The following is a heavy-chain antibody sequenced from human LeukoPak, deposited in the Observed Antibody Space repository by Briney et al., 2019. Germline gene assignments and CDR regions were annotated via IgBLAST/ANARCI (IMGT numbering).Heavy chain of an antibody. V-gene: IGHV1-69*13. CDR2: IIPIFGTA. Sequence: GASVKVSCRASGGTFSSYAISWVRQAPGQGLEWMGGIIPIFGTANYAQKFQGRVTITADESTSTAYMELSSLRSEDTAVYYCAGGNSKAWDYWGQGTLVTVSS. J-gene: IGHJ4*02. CDR1: GGTFSSYA. CDR3: AGGNSKAWDY. D-gene: IGHD4-23*01.